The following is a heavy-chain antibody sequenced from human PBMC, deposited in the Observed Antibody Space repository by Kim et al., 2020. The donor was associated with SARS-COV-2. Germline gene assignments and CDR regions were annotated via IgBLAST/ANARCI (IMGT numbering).Heavy chain of an antibody. CDR2: ISKSSRSTI. D-gene: IGHD2-8*02. V-gene: IGHV3-48*02. J-gene: IGHJ4*02. Sequence: GGSLRLSCVVSGFTFSSYSMNWVRQAPGKGLEWVSYISKSSRSTIYYADSVKGRFTISRDNAKNSLFLQMNSLRDDDTATYYCATAGGYCSGGLCYGVQFYSDYWGQGTLVTVSS. CDR1: GFTFSSYS. CDR3: ATAGGYCSGGLCYGVQFYSDY.